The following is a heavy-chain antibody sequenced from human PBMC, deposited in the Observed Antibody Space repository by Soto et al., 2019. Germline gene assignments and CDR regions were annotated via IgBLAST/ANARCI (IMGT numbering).Heavy chain of an antibody. J-gene: IGHJ4*02. D-gene: IGHD6-6*01. CDR3: ARDSSSGPFDY. Sequence: WWSRPLSCAASGFTFSSYSMNWVRQAPGKGLEWVSSISSSSSYIYYADSVKGRFTISRDNAKNSLYLQMNSLRAEDTAVYYCARDSSSGPFDYWGQGTLVTVSS. CDR2: ISSSSSYI. V-gene: IGHV3-21*01. CDR1: GFTFSSYS.